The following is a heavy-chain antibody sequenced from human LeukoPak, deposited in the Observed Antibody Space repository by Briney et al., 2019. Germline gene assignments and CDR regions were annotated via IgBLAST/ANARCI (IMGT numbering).Heavy chain of an antibody. J-gene: IGHJ4*02. CDR1: GGPFSSFA. CDR3: ASSGYGSGSYYKH. V-gene: IGHV1-69*13. Sequence: ASVKVSCKASGGPFSSFAISWVRQAPEQGLEWMGGIIPIFGTANYAQKFQGRVTITADESTSTAYMELSSLRSEDTAVYYCASSGYGSGSYYKHWGQGTLVTVSS. CDR2: IIPIFGTA. D-gene: IGHD3-10*01.